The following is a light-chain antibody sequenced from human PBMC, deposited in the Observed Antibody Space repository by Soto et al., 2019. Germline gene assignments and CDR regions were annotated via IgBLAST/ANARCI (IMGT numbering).Light chain of an antibody. CDR3: QQSYSIPIT. CDR1: QSVLSSPTNKNY. J-gene: IGKJ5*01. CDR2: WAS. V-gene: IGKV4-1*01. Sequence: IVIIHFSDSQAVSLVERATITCKSSQSVLSSPTNKNYLAWYQQNPGQPPKLLIYWASTRESGVPDRFSGSGSGTDFTLTISSLQAEDVATYCCQQSYSIPITFGQGTRLEIK.